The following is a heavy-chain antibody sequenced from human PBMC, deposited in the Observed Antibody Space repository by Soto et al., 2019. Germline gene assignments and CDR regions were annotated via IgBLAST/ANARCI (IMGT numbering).Heavy chain of an antibody. J-gene: IGHJ5*02. V-gene: IGHV3-21*01. CDR1: GFTFSSYS. D-gene: IGHD6-13*01. Sequence: EVQLVESGGGLVKPGGSLRLSCAASGFTFSSYSMNWVRQAPGKGLEWVSSISSSSSYIYYADSVKGRFTISRDNAKNSLYLQINSLRAADTAVYYCARDRAVAAAGTNWFDPWGQGPLVTFSS. CDR2: ISSSSSYI. CDR3: ARDRAVAAAGTNWFDP.